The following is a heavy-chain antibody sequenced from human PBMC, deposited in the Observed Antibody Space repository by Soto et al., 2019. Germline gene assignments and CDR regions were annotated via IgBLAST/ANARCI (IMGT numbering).Heavy chain of an antibody. J-gene: IGHJ1*01. D-gene: IGHD1-26*01. V-gene: IGHV3-21*01. CDR1: GFTFSRYS. Sequence: GGSLRLSCAASGFTFSRYSMNWVRQAPGKGLEWVASIGSSSNYIYYADSVKGRFTISRDNAKNSLYLQMNSLRAEDTAMYFCARDPSDLWEPDQYFPHWGQGTLVTVSS. CDR2: IGSSSNYI. CDR3: ARDPSDLWEPDQYFPH.